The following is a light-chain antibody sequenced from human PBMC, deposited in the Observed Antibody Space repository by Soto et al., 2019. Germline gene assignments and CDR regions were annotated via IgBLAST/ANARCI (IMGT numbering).Light chain of an antibody. J-gene: IGLJ1*01. V-gene: IGLV2-11*01. CDR1: SSDVGGYNY. Sequence: QSVLTQPRSVSGSPGQSVTISCTGTSSDVGGYNYVSWYQQHPGKAPKLMIYDVSKRPSGVPDRFSGSKSGNTASLTISGLQAEDEADYYCCSYAGSYTLYVFGTGTRSP. CDR3: CSYAGSYTLYV. CDR2: DVS.